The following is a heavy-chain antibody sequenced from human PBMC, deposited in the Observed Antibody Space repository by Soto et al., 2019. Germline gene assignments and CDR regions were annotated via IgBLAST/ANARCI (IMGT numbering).Heavy chain of an antibody. V-gene: IGHV1-69*13. CDR2: IIPIFGTA. J-gene: IGHJ6*02. CDR1: GGTFSSYA. D-gene: IGHD3-22*01. Sequence: ASVKVSCKVSGGTFSSYAISWVRQAPGQGLEWMGGIIPIFGTANYAQKFQGRVTITADESTSTAYMELSSLRSEDTAVYYCARDRGITYYYDSSGSATPVIYYYYYGIDVWGQGTTFTVSS. CDR3: ARDRGITYYYDSSGSATPVIYYYYYGIDV.